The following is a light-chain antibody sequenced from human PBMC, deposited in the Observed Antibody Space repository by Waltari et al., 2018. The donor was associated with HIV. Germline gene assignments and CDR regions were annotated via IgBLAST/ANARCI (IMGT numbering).Light chain of an antibody. Sequence: DVQMTQSPSSLSASVGDRVAITCRASQDISNSLAWYQQKPGKAPKLLLFDASKLGSGVPSRFSGSGSGTDYTLTISGLQPEDFAAYYCQQYYSILTFGGGTEVEIK. V-gene: IGKV1-NL1*01. CDR3: QQYYSILT. CDR1: QDISNS. CDR2: DAS. J-gene: IGKJ4*01.